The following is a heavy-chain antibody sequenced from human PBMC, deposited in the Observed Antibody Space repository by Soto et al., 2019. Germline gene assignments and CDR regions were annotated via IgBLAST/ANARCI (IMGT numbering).Heavy chain of an antibody. CDR3: AKAMVTLYRARAFDY. Sequence: AGGSLRLSCAASGFTVSSNYMSWVRQAPGKGLEWVSVIFSGGSTYYADSVKGRFTISRDNSKNTLYLQMNSLRAEDTAVYYCAKAMVTLYRARAFDYWGQGTLVTVSS. J-gene: IGHJ4*02. V-gene: IGHV3-53*05. CDR2: IFSGGST. CDR1: GFTVSSNY. D-gene: IGHD5-18*01.